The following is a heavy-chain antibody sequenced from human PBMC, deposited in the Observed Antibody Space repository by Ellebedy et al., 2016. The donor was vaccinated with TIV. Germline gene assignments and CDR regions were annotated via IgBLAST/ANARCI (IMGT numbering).Heavy chain of an antibody. Sequence: GESLKISXAASGFTFSSYAMSWVRQAPGKGLEWVSAISGSGGSTYYADSVKGRFTISRDNSKNTLYLQMNSLRAEDTAVYYCARPTYYYGSGSFDYWGQGTLVTVS. CDR1: GFTFSSYA. J-gene: IGHJ4*02. V-gene: IGHV3-23*01. CDR3: ARPTYYYGSGSFDY. CDR2: ISGSGGST. D-gene: IGHD3-10*01.